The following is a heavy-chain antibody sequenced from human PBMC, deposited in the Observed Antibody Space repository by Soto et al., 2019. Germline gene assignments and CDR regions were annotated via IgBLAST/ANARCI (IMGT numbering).Heavy chain of an antibody. V-gene: IGHV3-66*01. D-gene: IGHD3-10*01. J-gene: IGHJ3*02. Sequence: GGSLRLSCAASGFTVSSNYMSWVRQAPGKGLEWVSVIYSGGSTYYADSVKGRFTISRDNSKNTLYLQMNSLRAEDTAVYYCARALDSLLLWFGEQHDAFDIWGQGTMVTVSS. CDR2: IYSGGST. CDR1: GFTVSSNY. CDR3: ARALDSLLLWFGEQHDAFDI.